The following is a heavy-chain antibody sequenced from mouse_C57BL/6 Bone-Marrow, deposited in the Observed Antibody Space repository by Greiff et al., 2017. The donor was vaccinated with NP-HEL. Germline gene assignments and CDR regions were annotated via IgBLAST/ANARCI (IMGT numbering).Heavy chain of an antibody. CDR1: GYAFSSSW. Sequence: QAQLKESGPELVKPGASVKISCKASGYAFSSSWMNWVKQRPGKGLEWIGRIYPGDGDTNYNGKFKGKATLTADKSSSTAYMQLSSLTSEDSAVYFCGGEYPFDYWGQGTTLTVSS. J-gene: IGHJ2*01. CDR2: IYPGDGDT. V-gene: IGHV1-82*01. CDR3: GGEYPFDY. D-gene: IGHD5-1*01.